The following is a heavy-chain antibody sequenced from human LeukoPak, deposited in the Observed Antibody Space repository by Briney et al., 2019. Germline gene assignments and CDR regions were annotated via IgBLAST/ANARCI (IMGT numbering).Heavy chain of an antibody. V-gene: IGHV1-18*01. Sequence: ASVKVSCKAPGYTFTSYGISWVRQAPGQGLEWMGWISAYNGNTNYAQKLQGRVTMTTDTSTSTAYMELRSLRSDDTAVYYCARGSRYQLLYWFDPWGQGTLVTVSS. CDR2: ISAYNGNT. D-gene: IGHD2-2*01. CDR3: ARGSRYQLLYWFDP. CDR1: GYTFTSYG. J-gene: IGHJ5*02.